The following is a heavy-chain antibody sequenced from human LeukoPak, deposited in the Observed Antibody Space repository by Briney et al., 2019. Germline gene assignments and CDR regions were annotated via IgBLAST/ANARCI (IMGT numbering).Heavy chain of an antibody. CDR1: GYSISSGYY. V-gene: IGHV4-38-2*01. CDR3: ARQDGSSWLSLNWFDP. Sequence: SETLSLTCAVSGYSISSGYYWGWIRQPPGKGLEWIGSIYHSGSTYYNPSLKSRVTISVDTSKNQFSLKLSSVTAADTAVYYCARQDGSSWLSLNWFDPWGQGTLVTVSS. J-gene: IGHJ5*02. D-gene: IGHD6-6*01. CDR2: IYHSGST.